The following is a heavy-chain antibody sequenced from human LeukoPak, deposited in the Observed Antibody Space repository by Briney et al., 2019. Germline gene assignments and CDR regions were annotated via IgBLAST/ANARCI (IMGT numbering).Heavy chain of an antibody. D-gene: IGHD6-19*01. V-gene: IGHV3-7*01. CDR3: AREISGWSLYLDAFDI. CDR2: IKPDGSEK. CDR1: GFTFSSYW. Sequence: GGSLRLSCAVSGFTFSSYWMSWVRQAPGRRPEWVANIKPDGSEKYYVDSVKGRFTISRDNAKNSLYLQMNSLRAEDTAVYYCAREISGWSLYLDAFDIWGQGTMVTVSS. J-gene: IGHJ3*02.